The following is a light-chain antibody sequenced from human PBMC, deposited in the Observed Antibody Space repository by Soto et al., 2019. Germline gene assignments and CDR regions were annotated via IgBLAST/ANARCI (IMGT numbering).Light chain of an antibody. CDR1: QSFRGL. V-gene: IGKV3-11*01. Sequence: EIVLTQSPGTLSLSPGERATLSCRASQSFRGLLAWYQQKPGQAPRLLIYDAYNRATGIPPRFSGSGSGTDFTLTISSLEPEDFAVYYCQQRSKWPPEVTFGQGTRLEIK. J-gene: IGKJ5*01. CDR3: QQRSKWPPEVT. CDR2: DAY.